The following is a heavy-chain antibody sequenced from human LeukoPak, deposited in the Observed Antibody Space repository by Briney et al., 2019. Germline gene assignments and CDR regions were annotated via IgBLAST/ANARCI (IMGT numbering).Heavy chain of an antibody. CDR3: AIRSTAGSWSALDI. CDR1: GFTLSSNY. CDR2: IYSGSRT. J-gene: IGHJ3*02. V-gene: IGHV3-66*02. D-gene: IGHD3-10*01. Sequence: GGSLRLSCVASGFTLSSNYMSWVRQAPGKGLEWVSIIYSGSRTYYADSVKGRFTISRDDSKNTLYFQLNSLRPEDTAVYYCAIRSTAGSWSALDIWGQGTMVTVSS.